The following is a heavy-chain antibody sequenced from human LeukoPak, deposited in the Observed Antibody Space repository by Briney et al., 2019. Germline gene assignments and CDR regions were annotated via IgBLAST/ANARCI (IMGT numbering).Heavy chain of an antibody. Sequence: GGSLRLSCAPSGFTFSSYAMSWVRQAPGKGLGWVSAISGSGGSTYYADSVEGRFTISRDNFKNTLYLQMNSLRAEDTAVYYCAKAGGTSCFMVTGDCWGQGTLVTVSS. CDR2: ISGSGGST. D-gene: IGHD2-2*01. J-gene: IGHJ4*02. CDR3: AKAGGTSCFMVTGDC. V-gene: IGHV3-23*01. CDR1: GFTFSSYA.